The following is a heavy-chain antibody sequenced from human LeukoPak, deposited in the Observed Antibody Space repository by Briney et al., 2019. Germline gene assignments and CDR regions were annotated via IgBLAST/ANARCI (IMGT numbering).Heavy chain of an antibody. J-gene: IGHJ4*02. CDR1: GGSLSSSSYY. V-gene: IGHV4-39*01. CDR2: IYYSGST. D-gene: IGHD3-22*01. CDR3: ALKPAYYDSSGSTDY. Sequence: SETLSLTCTVSGGSLSSSSYYWGWIRQPPGKGLEWLGSIYYSGSTYYNPSLKSRVTISVDTSKNQFSLKLSSVTAADTAVYYCALKPAYYDSSGSTDYWGQGTLVTVSS.